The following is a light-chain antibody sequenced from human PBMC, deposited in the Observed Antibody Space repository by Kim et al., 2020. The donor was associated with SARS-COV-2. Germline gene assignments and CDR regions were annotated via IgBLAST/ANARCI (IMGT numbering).Light chain of an antibody. CDR3: QQNYSASRT. CDR1: QDISRY. J-gene: IGKJ1*01. CDR2: TAS. V-gene: IGKV1-39*01. Sequence: DIQMTQSPSSLSASVGDRVTITCRASQDISRYLNWYQQKPGKAPKLLIYTASSLQSGVPSRFTGSGSETDCTLTISSLQPEDFATYYCQQNYSASRTFGQGTKVDIK.